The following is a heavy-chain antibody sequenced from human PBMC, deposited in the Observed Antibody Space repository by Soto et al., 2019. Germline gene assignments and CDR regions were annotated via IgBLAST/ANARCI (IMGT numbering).Heavy chain of an antibody. D-gene: IGHD4-4*01. CDR1: EGTFSSYA. J-gene: IGHJ4*02. CDR3: AGDGGVYDYSPFDY. CDR2: IIPIVGTA. Sequence: QVQLVQSGAEVKKPGSSVKVSCKASEGTFSSYAISWVRQATGQGLEWMGGIIPIVGTADYAQKFQGRVTITADESTSTAYMELSSLRSEETAVYYCAGDGGVYDYSPFDYWGQGTLVTVSS. V-gene: IGHV1-69*12.